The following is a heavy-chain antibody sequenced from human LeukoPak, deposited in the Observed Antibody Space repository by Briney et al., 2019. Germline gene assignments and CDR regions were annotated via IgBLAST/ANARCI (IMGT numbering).Heavy chain of an antibody. Sequence: ASVKVSCKASGYTFTSYGISWVRQAPGRGLEWMGWISAYNGNTNYAQKLQGRVTMTTDTSTSTAYMELRSLRSDDTAVYYCARDLPTFYYDSSGYYYGFDYWGQGTLVTVSS. J-gene: IGHJ4*02. CDR3: ARDLPTFYYDSSGYYYGFDY. V-gene: IGHV1-18*01. D-gene: IGHD3-22*01. CDR1: GYTFTSYG. CDR2: ISAYNGNT.